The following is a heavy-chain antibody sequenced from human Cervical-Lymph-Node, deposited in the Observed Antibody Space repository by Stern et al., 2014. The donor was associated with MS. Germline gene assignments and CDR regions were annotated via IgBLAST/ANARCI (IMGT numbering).Heavy chain of an antibody. Sequence: VQLVQSGAEVRKPGASVKVSCKTSGYYFTDYDIHWVRQAPGQGLEWMGRINPKSGDTSYGQKFQGRVTMTRDTSISTVYMELSRLTSDDTAVFYCASLGTIDYFFYGLNVWGQGTTVTVSS. CDR2: INPKSGDT. CDR3: ASLGTIDYFFYGLNV. J-gene: IGHJ6*02. D-gene: IGHD1-7*01. CDR1: GYYFTDYD. V-gene: IGHV1-2*02.